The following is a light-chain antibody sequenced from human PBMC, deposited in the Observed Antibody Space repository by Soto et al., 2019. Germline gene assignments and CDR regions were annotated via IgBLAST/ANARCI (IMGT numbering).Light chain of an antibody. CDR2: EVS. J-gene: IGLJ2*01. V-gene: IGLV2-14*01. CDR3: SSYTSSSTLV. Sequence: QSALTQPASVSGSPGQSITISCTGTSSDVGGYNYVSWYQQHPGKAPKLMIYEVSNRPSGVSNRFSGSKSGNTASLTISGLXAXXXDDYYCSSYTSSSTLVFGGGTKLTV. CDR1: SSDVGGYNY.